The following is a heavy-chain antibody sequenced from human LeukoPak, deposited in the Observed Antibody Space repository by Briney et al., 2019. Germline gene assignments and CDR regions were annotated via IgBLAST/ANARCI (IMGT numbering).Heavy chain of an antibody. J-gene: IGHJ4*02. CDR2: IIPIFGTA. CDR3: ARDEWLLGFFDY. V-gene: IGHV1-69*05. Sequence: WASVKVSCKASGGTFSSYAISWVRQAPGQGLEWMGGIIPIFGTASYAQKFQGRVTITTDESTSTAYMELSSLRSEDTAVYYCARDEWLLGFFDYWGQGTLVTVSS. D-gene: IGHD3-3*01. CDR1: GGTFSSYA.